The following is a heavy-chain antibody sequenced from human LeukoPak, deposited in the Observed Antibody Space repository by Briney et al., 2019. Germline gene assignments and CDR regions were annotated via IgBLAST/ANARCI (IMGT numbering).Heavy chain of an antibody. CDR3: ASPPPSHYDILTGYRYYGMDV. Sequence: ASVKVSCKASGGTFSSYAISWVRQAPGQGLEWMGRIIPILGIANYAQKFQGRVTITADKSTSTAYMELSSLRSEDTAVYYCASPPPSHYDILTGYRYYGMDVWGQGTTVTVSS. V-gene: IGHV1-69*04. D-gene: IGHD3-9*01. CDR2: IIPILGIA. CDR1: GGTFSSYA. J-gene: IGHJ6*02.